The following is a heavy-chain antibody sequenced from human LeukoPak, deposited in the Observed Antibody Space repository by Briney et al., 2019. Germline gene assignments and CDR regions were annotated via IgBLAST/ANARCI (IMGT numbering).Heavy chain of an antibody. V-gene: IGHV4-34*01. CDR3: ASPNQYYYDSSGYYPPLDYYYGMDV. D-gene: IGHD3-22*01. J-gene: IGHJ6*02. Sequence: PSETLSLTCAVYGGSFSGYYWSWIRQPPGKGLEWIGEINHSGSTNYNPSLKSRVTISVDTSKNQFSLKLSSVTAADTAVYYCASPNQYYYDSSGYYPPLDYYYGMDVWGQGTTVTVSS. CDR1: GGSFSGYY. CDR2: INHSGST.